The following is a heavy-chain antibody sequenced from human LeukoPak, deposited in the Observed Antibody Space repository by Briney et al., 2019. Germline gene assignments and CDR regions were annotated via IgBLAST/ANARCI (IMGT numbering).Heavy chain of an antibody. CDR3: AKARGKTTVAPYYFDY. CDR2: ITGSGGST. D-gene: IGHD4-23*01. V-gene: IGHV3-23*01. Sequence: SGGSLRLSCAASGFTFSSYAMSWVRQAPGKGLEWVSAITGSGGSTYYADSVKGRFTISRDNSKNTLYLQMNSLRAEDTAVYYCAKARGKTTVAPYYFDYWGQGTLVTVSS. CDR1: GFTFSSYA. J-gene: IGHJ4*02.